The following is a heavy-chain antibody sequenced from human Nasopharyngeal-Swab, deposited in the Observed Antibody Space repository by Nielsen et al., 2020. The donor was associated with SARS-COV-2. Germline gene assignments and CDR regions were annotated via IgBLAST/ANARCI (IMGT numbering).Heavy chain of an antibody. J-gene: IGHJ3*02. CDR3: ARAPRITIFGVVQAFDI. V-gene: IGHV4-31*02. D-gene: IGHD3-3*01. Sequence: WSRQCPGKGLEWVGYIYYSGSTYYNPSLKSRVTISVDTSKNQFSLKLSSVTAADTAVYYCARAPRITIFGVVQAFDIWGQGTMVTVSS. CDR2: IYYSGST.